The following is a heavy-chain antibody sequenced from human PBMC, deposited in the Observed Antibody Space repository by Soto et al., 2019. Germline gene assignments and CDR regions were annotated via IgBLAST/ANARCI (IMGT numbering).Heavy chain of an antibody. V-gene: IGHV3-21*01. CDR2: ISSSSSYI. CDR1: GFTFSSYS. J-gene: IGHJ5*02. Sequence: GGSLRLSCAASGFTFSSYSMNWVRQAPGKGLEWVSSISSSSSYIYYADSVKGRFTISRDNAKNSLYLQMNSLRAEDTAVYYCARDGRGGSSADNWFDPWGQGTLVTVSS. CDR3: ARDGRGGSSADNWFDP. D-gene: IGHD2-15*01.